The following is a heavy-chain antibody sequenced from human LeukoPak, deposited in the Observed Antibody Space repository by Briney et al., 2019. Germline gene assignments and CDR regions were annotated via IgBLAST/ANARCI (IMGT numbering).Heavy chain of an antibody. CDR3: ARGSPPRSAGTPPLYYGMDV. CDR2: INHSGST. CDR1: GGSFSGYY. J-gene: IGHJ6*02. Sequence: SETLSLTCAVYGGSFSGYYWSWIRQPPGEGLEWIGEINHSGSTNYNPSLKSRVTISVDTSKNQFSLKLSSVTAADTAVYYCARGSPPRSAGTPPLYYGMDVWGQGTTVTVSS. D-gene: IGHD6-19*01. V-gene: IGHV4-34*01.